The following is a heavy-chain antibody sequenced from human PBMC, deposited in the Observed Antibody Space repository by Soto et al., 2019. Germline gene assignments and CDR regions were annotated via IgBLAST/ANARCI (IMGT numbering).Heavy chain of an antibody. CDR2: ISSSSSYT. Sequence: QVQLVESGGGLVKPGGSLRLSCAASGFTFSDYYMSWIRQAPGKGLEWVSYISSSSSYTNYADSEKGRYTISRDNAKNSLYLQKNSLGAEDTAVYYCARDQTGGEDGDNTYFDYWGQGTLVTVSS. V-gene: IGHV3-11*05. CDR1: GFTFSDYY. J-gene: IGHJ4*02. D-gene: IGHD3-16*01. CDR3: ARDQTGGEDGDNTYFDY.